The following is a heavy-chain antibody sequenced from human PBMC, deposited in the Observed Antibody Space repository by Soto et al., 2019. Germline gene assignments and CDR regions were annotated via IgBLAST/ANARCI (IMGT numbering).Heavy chain of an antibody. D-gene: IGHD3-3*01. CDR2: ISGSGGST. CDR3: AKFTHYDFWSGYRTRYYFDY. V-gene: IGHV3-23*01. J-gene: IGHJ4*02. Sequence: GSLRLSCAASGFTFSNYAMSWVRQAPGKGLEWVSVISGSGGSTYYADSVKGRFAISRDNSKNTLYLQMNSLRAEDTAVYYCAKFTHYDFWSGYRTRYYFDYWGQGSPVTVSS. CDR1: GFTFSNYA.